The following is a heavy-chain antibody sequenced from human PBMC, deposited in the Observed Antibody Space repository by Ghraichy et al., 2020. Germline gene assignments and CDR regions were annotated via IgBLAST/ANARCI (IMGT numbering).Heavy chain of an antibody. Sequence: SGPTLVKPTQTLTLTCTFSGFSLSTSGVGVGWIRQPPGKALEWLGIIHWDDDKRYSPSLKSRLTITKDTSKNQVVLTMTNMDPVDTATYYCAHNFPSYSSSSLGYWGQGTLVTVSS. CDR3: AHNFPSYSSSSLGY. D-gene: IGHD6-6*01. V-gene: IGHV2-5*02. J-gene: IGHJ4*02. CDR1: GFSLSTSGVG. CDR2: IHWDDDK.